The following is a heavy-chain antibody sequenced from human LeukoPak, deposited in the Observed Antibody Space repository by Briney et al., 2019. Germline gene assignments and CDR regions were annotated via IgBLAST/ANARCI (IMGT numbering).Heavy chain of an antibody. J-gene: IGHJ4*02. CDR2: IGYDGSNK. Sequence: GGSLRLSCGASGFTFSSYGMHWVRQAPGKGLEGVAFIGYDGSNKDYADSVKGRFTISRDNSKNTLHLQMNSLRAEDTAVYYCARTITYYDTSDYYLGSPSYYFDYWGQGTLVTVSS. CDR1: GFTFSSYG. V-gene: IGHV3-30*02. D-gene: IGHD3-22*01. CDR3: ARTITYYDTSDYYLGSPSYYFDY.